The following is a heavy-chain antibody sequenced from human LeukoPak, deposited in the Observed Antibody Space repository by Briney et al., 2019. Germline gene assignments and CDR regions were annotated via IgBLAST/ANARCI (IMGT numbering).Heavy chain of an antibody. CDR2: IYYSGSN. D-gene: IGHD1-26*01. J-gene: IGHJ4*02. Sequence: SETLSLTCTVSGGSISSYYWSWIRQPPGKGLEWIGYIYYSGSNNYNPSVKSRVTISVNTSKNQFSLKLSSVTAADTAVYYCARVVRIIIVGATYYFDYWGQGTLVTVSS. CDR1: GGSISSYY. V-gene: IGHV4-59*01. CDR3: ARVVRIIIVGATYYFDY.